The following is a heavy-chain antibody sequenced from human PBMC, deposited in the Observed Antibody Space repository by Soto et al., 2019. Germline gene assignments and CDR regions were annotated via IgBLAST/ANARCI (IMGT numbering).Heavy chain of an antibody. Sequence: SETLSLTCTVSGGSISSYNWSYIRQPPGKGLEWIGYMSYTGSTNYNPSLKSRVTISTDTSRNQFSLKLNSVTAADTAVYYCVRQYNTSPHRGSWFDPWGQGTLVTVSS. D-gene: IGHD1-20*01. CDR3: VRQYNTSPHRGSWFDP. J-gene: IGHJ5*02. CDR1: GGSISSYN. CDR2: MSYTGST. V-gene: IGHV4-59*08.